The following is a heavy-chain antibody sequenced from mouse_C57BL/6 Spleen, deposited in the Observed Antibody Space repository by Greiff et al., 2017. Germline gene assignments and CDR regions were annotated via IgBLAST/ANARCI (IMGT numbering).Heavy chain of an antibody. V-gene: IGHV1-9*01. CDR3: AKIYYDYDVWFAY. J-gene: IGHJ3*01. CDR2: IFPGSGST. D-gene: IGHD2-4*01. CDR1: GYTFTGYW. Sequence: VQLQQSGAELMKPGASVKLSCKATGYTFTGYWIEWVKQRPGPGLEWIGEIFPGSGSTNYNEKFKGKATFTADTSSNTAYMQLSSRTTEDSAIYYCAKIYYDYDVWFAYGGQGNLVTVSA.